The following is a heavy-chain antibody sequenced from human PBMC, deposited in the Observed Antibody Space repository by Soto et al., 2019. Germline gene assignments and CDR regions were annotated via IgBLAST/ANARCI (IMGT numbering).Heavy chain of an antibody. CDR2: IYPGDSET. V-gene: IGHV5-51*01. Sequence: GESLKISCKGSGYRFSNYWIGWVRQMPGKGLEWMGIIYPGDSETRYSPSFQGQVTISVDKSISTAYLQWSSLTASDTAMFYCARVGDHYGAGSNRPYFYYYGIDVWGHGTTVTVSS. J-gene: IGHJ6*02. CDR1: GYRFSNYW. D-gene: IGHD3-10*01. CDR3: ARVGDHYGAGSNRPYFYYYGIDV.